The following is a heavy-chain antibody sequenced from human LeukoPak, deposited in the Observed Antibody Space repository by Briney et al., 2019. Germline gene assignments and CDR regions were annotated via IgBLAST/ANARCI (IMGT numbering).Heavy chain of an antibody. CDR2: INPNSGGT. CDR3: ARGTPGYSSSWSDY. J-gene: IGHJ4*02. Sequence: ASVKVSCKASGYTFTGYYMHWVRQAPGQGLEWMGWINPNSGGTNYAQKFQGRVTMTRDTSISTAYMELSRLRSDDTAVYYCARGTPGYSSSWSDYWGQGTLVTVSS. V-gene: IGHV1-2*02. D-gene: IGHD6-13*01. CDR1: GYTFTGYY.